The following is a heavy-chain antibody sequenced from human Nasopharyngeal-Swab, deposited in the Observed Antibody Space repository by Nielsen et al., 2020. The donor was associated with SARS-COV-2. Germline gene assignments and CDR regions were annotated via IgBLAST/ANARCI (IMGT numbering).Heavy chain of an antibody. D-gene: IGHD3-22*01. V-gene: IGHV1-69*04. CDR3: AREAGDSSGYTLVFWDS. CDR2: IIPLFGIA. CDR1: GGTFSTYS. Sequence: SVKVSCKTYGGTFSTYSISWVRQAPGQGLEWMGRIIPLFGIANYAQKFQGRVTITADKSTSTAYMELSSLRSEDTAVYYCAREAGDSSGYTLVFWDSWGQGTLVTVSS. J-gene: IGHJ4*02.